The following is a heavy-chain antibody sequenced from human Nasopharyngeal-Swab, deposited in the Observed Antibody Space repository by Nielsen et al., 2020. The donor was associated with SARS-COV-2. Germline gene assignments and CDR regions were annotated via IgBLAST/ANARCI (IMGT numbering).Heavy chain of an antibody. V-gene: IGHV5-51*01. D-gene: IGHD6-6*01. CDR2: TYPGDSDT. J-gene: IGHJ6*02. CDR3: ARHVWPRSSSWYYYYGMDV. Sequence: VRQMPGKGLEWMGITYPGDSDTRYSPSFQGQVTTSADKSISTAYLQWSSLKASDTAMYYCARHVWPRSSSWYYYYGMDVWGQGTTVTVSS.